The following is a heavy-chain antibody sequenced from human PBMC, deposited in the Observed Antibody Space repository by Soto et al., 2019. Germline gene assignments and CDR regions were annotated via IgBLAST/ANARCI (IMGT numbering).Heavy chain of an antibody. Sequence: GASVKVSCKASGGTFSSCTIIWVRQAPGQGLEWMGRIIPILGIANYAQKFQGRVTITADKSTSTAYMELSSLRSEDTAVYYCARASGKIVVVPAAMGETYYMDVWGKGTTVTVSS. CDR1: GGTFSSCT. J-gene: IGHJ6*03. CDR3: ARASGKIVVVPAAMGETYYMDV. D-gene: IGHD2-2*01. CDR2: IIPILGIA. V-gene: IGHV1-69*02.